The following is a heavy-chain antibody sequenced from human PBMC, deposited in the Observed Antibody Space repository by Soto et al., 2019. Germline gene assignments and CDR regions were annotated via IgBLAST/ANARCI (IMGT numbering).Heavy chain of an antibody. CDR1: GFTFSTFW. J-gene: IGHJ4*02. CDR3: ARYCTGGTCSHGFDY. Sequence: GGSLRLSCAASGFTFSTFWMHWVRQAPEKGLVWVSRINSDGGSTDYADSVKGRFTISRDNAKSTLYLQMGSLRAEDSGIYHCARYCTGGTCSHGFDYWGQGSPVTVSS. D-gene: IGHD2-8*02. V-gene: IGHV3-74*01. CDR2: INSDGGST.